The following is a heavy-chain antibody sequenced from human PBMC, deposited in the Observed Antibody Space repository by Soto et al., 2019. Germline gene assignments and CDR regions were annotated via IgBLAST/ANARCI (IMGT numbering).Heavy chain of an antibody. CDR3: VRVLKGYCSGGRCYLFDY. CDR2: ISLSSVYK. D-gene: IGHD2-15*01. Sequence: GGSLRLSCAASGFTFSTYSMNWVRQAPGKGLEWVSSISLSSVYKYYADSVKGRSTISRDNAKNSLYLEMNSLRAEDTAIYYCVRVLKGYCSGGRCYLFDYWGPGTLVTVSS. V-gene: IGHV3-21*01. CDR1: GFTFSTYS. J-gene: IGHJ4*02.